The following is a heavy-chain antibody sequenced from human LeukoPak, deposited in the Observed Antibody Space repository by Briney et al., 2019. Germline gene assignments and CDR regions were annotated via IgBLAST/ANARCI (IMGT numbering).Heavy chain of an antibody. CDR3: AKRSPVYYFDY. J-gene: IGHJ4*02. Sequence: GASLRLSCAASGFTFTTSVMTWVRQAPGKGLEWVSAISESDGSTFYADSVKGRFTVSRDNSQNTLYLEMNSLTAEDTAVYFCAKRSPVYYFDYWGQGILVTVSS. CDR2: ISESDGST. V-gene: IGHV3-23*01. D-gene: IGHD1-26*01. CDR1: GFTFTTSV.